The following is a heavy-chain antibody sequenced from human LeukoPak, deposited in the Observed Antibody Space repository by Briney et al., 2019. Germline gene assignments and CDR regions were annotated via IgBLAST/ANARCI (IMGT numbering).Heavy chain of an antibody. J-gene: IGHJ3*02. CDR3: AKDRRLFGVGIRVVGAFDI. D-gene: IGHD3-3*01. Sequence: GGSLRLSCAASGFTFDDYAMHWVRQAPGKGLEWVSLISWDGGSTYYADSVKGRFTISRDNSKNSLYLQMNSLRAEDTALYYCAKDRRLFGVGIRVVGAFDIWGQGTMVTVSS. V-gene: IGHV3-43D*04. CDR1: GFTFDDYA. CDR2: ISWDGGST.